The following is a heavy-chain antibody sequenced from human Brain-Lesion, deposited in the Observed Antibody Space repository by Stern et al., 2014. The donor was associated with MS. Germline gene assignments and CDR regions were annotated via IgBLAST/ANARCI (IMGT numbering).Heavy chain of an antibody. Sequence: VQLVQSGPGLVKPSQTLSLTCTVSGGSISSSGYYWSWIRQPADKGLEWIGRIHDSGGTYYNPSLKSRFPISRDTPKTQFSLKLPSVTAADTAVYYCATTRWDLFTWNWFDPWGQGTLVTVSS. V-gene: IGHV4-61*02. CDR1: GGSISSSGYY. D-gene: IGHD1-26*01. CDR2: IHDSGGT. CDR3: ATTRWDLFTWNWFDP. J-gene: IGHJ5*02.